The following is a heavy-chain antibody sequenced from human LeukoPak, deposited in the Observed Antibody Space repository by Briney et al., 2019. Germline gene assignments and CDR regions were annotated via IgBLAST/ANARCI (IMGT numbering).Heavy chain of an antibody. V-gene: IGHV4-34*11. CDR2: IFYSGST. CDR3: AREDDTIADNTFDI. D-gene: IGHD6-13*01. Sequence: SETLSLTCAVYGGSFSGYYWSWIRQPPGKALEWIGNIFYSGSTYYSPSLKSRSTISLDTSRKHFSLKVHSVTAADTAVYYCAREDDTIADNTFDIWGQGTVVTVSS. CDR1: GGSFSGYY. J-gene: IGHJ3*02.